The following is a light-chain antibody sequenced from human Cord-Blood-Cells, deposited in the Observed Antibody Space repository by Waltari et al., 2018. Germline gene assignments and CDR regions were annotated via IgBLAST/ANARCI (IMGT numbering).Light chain of an antibody. CDR2: DAS. J-gene: IGKJ1*01. Sequence: DIQMTQSPSTLSASVGDRVTITCRASQSISSLLAWYQQKPGKAPKLLIYDASSLESGVPSRFSGSGSGTEFTLTSSSLQPDDFATYYCQQYNSYSPWTFGQGTKVEIK. CDR3: QQYNSYSPWT. CDR1: QSISSL. V-gene: IGKV1-5*01.